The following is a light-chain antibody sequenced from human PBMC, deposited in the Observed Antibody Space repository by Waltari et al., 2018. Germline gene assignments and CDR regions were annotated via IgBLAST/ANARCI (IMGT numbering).Light chain of an antibody. CDR2: EDN. CDR1: SGSIQSNY. CDR3: QSYGGSNRGV. Sequence: NFLLTQPHSASESPETTVTHPSPRTSGSIQSNYVHWFQQRPVSSPTTVHYEDNKRPSGVPDRFSGSIDSSSNSASLSISGLKTEDEADYYCQSYGGSNRGVVGTGTKVTVL. V-gene: IGLV6-57*01. J-gene: IGLJ1*01.